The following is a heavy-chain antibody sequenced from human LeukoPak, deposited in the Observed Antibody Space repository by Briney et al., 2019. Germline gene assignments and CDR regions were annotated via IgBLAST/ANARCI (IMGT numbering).Heavy chain of an antibody. CDR2: TYYRSKWYN. V-gene: IGHV6-1*01. CDR1: GDSVSSNSAA. J-gene: IGHJ5*02. Sequence: SQTLSLTCAISGDSVSSNSAAWNWIRQSSSRGLEWLGRTYYRSKWYNDYAVSVKSRITINPDTSKNQFSLQLSSVTPEDTAVYYCASQAYSSSWNWFDPWGQGTLVTVSS. CDR3: ASQAYSSSWNWFDP. D-gene: IGHD6-13*01.